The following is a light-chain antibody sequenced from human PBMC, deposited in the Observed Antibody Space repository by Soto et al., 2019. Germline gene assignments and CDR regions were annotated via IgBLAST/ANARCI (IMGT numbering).Light chain of an antibody. CDR3: SAYTVSRTYV. V-gene: IGLV2-14*03. CDR2: NVY. Sequence: SVLTQPASVSGSPGQSITISCTGTSSDVGAYNFVSWHQQHPGKATKLMIYNVYVRPSGISYRFSGSKSGNTASLTISGLQGEDEADYSCSAYTVSRTYVFGTGTKVTVL. CDR1: SSDVGAYNF. J-gene: IGLJ1*01.